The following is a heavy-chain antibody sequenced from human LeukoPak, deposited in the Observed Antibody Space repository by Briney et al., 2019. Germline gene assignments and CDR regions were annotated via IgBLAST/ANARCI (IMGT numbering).Heavy chain of an antibody. V-gene: IGHV4-61*02. CDR3: ARDIGWIDY. CDR1: GGSISIGSYY. J-gene: IGHJ4*02. D-gene: IGHD6-19*01. Sequence: SQTLCLTCTVSGGSISIGSYYRSWIRRPAGKGLEWIGRIYTSGSINYNPSLKSRVTISGDMSKNQFSLKLSSVTAADTAVYYCARDIGWIDYWGQGTLVTASS. CDR2: IYTSGSI.